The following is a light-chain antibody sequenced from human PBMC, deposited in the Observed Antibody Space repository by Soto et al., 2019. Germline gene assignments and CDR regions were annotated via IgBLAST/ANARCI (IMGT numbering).Light chain of an antibody. Sequence: QSVLTQPASVSGSPGQSITISCTGTSSDVGGHNFVAWFQQHPGKAPKLMIYEVSNRPLGVSNRFSGSKSGNTAYLTISGLQAEDEADYYCGSYSSTSTRVFGGATQLTVL. J-gene: IGLJ3*02. CDR2: EVS. CDR1: SSDVGGHNF. V-gene: IGLV2-14*03. CDR3: GSYSSTSTRV.